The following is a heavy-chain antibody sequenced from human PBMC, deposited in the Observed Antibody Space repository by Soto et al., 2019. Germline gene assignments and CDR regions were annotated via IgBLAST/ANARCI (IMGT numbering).Heavy chain of an antibody. J-gene: IGHJ5*02. Sequence: PSEALPVTGFVAFDAITEGGYYCLLLRNHPGKGLEWIGSFYSSVSIIYNPSLRSRVSISGDTSSNQFSMSLTSVTAADTAWDYCARMYSSGSGWFHPWGPGNLVTFSS. CDR1: FDAITEGGYY. V-gene: IGHV4-31*10. D-gene: IGHD6-19*01. CDR3: ARMYSSGSGWFHP. CDR2: FYSSVSI.